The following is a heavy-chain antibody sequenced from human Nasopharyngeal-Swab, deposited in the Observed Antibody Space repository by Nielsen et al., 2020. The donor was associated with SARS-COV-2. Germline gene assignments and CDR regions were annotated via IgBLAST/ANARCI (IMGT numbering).Heavy chain of an antibody. Sequence: SETLSLTCAVYGGSFSGYSWTWIRQPPGRGLEWIGEINHSGSTKYNPSLKSRVTLSVDTSMNQVSLEVSSVTAADTAVYYCARGLSGIVPAPILGLGPYYYYYYMDVWGKGTTVTVSS. CDR3: ARGLSGIVPAPILGLGPYYYYYYMDV. J-gene: IGHJ6*03. V-gene: IGHV4-34*01. CDR2: INHSGST. CDR1: GGSFSGYS. D-gene: IGHD2-2*01.